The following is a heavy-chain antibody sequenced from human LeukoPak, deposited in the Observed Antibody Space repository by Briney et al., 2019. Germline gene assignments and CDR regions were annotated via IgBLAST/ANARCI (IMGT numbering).Heavy chain of an antibody. CDR1: GYTFTGYF. J-gene: IGHJ4*02. CDR2: MNSNSGAS. V-gene: IGHV1-2*02. Sequence: GASVKVSCKASGYTFTGYFIHWVRQAPGQGLEWIGWMNSNSGASNSAQKFQGRVTLTRDTSISTAYMELSRLRSDDTAVYYCARDASGGIAAAGKPSNFDYWGQGTLVTVSS. CDR3: ARDASGGIAAAGKPSNFDY. D-gene: IGHD6-13*01.